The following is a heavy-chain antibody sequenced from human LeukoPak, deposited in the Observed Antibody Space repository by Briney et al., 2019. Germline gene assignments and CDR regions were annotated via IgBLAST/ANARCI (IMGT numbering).Heavy chain of an antibody. CDR1: GGSISSSSYY. V-gene: IGHV4-39*01. D-gene: IGHD3-16*02. J-gene: IGHJ4*02. CDR2: VYYSGST. Sequence: SETLSLTCTVSGGSISSSSYYWGWIRQPPGKGLEWIGSVYYSGSTYYNPSLKSRVTISVDTSKNQFSLKLSSVTAADTAVYYCARRGRADYVWGSYRSYYFDYWGQGTLVTVSS. CDR3: ARRGRADYVWGSYRSYYFDY.